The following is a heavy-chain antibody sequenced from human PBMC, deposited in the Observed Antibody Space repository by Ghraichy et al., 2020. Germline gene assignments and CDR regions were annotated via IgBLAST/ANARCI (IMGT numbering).Heavy chain of an antibody. V-gene: IGHV3-33*01. CDR1: GFTFNSYG. D-gene: IGHD3-22*01. CDR3: ARDGGYYDAQGYFDY. Sequence: GGSLRLSCAASGFTFNSYGMYWVRQAPGKGLEWVAIIWYDGSDKNYADSVKGRFTISRDNSKNTLYLQMNSLRAEDTAVYYCARDGGYYDAQGYFDYWGQGTLATVSS. CDR2: IWYDGSDK. J-gene: IGHJ4*02.